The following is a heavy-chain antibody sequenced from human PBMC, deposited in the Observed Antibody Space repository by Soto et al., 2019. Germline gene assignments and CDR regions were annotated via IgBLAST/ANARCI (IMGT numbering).Heavy chain of an antibody. Sequence: EVQLVESGGGLIQPGRSLRLSCKASGFILGDYALSWIRQTPGKGLEWVGFIRSKAYGGTTEYAASVKGRFSISRDESKSIAYLQMNSLKTEDTAVYYCARGGDVSINDWGQGTLVTVSS. CDR1: GFILGDYA. D-gene: IGHD4-4*01. CDR3: ARGGDVSIND. J-gene: IGHJ4*02. CDR2: IRSKAYGGTT. V-gene: IGHV3-49*03.